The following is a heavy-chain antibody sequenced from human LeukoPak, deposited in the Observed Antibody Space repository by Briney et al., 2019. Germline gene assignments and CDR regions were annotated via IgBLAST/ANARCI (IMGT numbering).Heavy chain of an antibody. CDR2: IYPGDSDT. CDR1: GYTFTSYW. V-gene: IGHV5-51*01. J-gene: IGHJ3*02. CDR3: ARLGFGHTDAFDI. D-gene: IGHD3-10*01. Sequence: GESLKISCKGSGYTFTSYWIGWVRQMPGKGLEWMGIIYPGDSDTEYSPSFQGQVTISADKSISTVYLQWSSLQASDTAMYYCARLGFGHTDAFDIWGQGTMVTVSS.